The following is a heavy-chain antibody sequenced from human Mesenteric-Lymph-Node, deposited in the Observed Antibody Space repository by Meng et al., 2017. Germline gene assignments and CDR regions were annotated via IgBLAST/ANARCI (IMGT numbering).Heavy chain of an antibody. Sequence: SETLSLTCAVYGGSFSTYYWSWIRQPPGKGLEWIGEANHSGSTNYNPSLKSRVTISVDTSTNHFSLKLTSVTAADTAVYYCARDVLGGAQDYWGQGTLVTVSS. CDR2: ANHSGST. J-gene: IGHJ4*02. CDR1: GGSFSTYY. V-gene: IGHV4-34*01. CDR3: ARDVLGGAQDY. D-gene: IGHD3-16*01.